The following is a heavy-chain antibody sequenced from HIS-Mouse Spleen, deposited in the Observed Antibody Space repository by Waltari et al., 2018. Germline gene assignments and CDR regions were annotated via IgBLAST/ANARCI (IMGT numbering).Heavy chain of an antibody. CDR2: ISGSGGST. D-gene: IGHD3-16*01. CDR1: GFTFSSYA. J-gene: IGHJ4*02. CDR3: AKEGEMPDYFDY. V-gene: IGHV3-23*01. Sequence: EVQLLESGGGLVQPGGSLRLSCAASGFTFSSYAISWVRQAPGKGLEWVSVISGSGGSTYYADSVKGRFTISRDNSKNTLYLQMNSLRAEDTAVYYCAKEGEMPDYFDYWGQGTLVTVSS.